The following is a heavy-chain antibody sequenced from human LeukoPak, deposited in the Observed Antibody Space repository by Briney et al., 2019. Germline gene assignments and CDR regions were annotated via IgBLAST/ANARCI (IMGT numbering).Heavy chain of an antibody. D-gene: IGHD2-15*01. CDR3: ARDPSCSGGSCRDGYFDY. CDR2: IKQDGSEK. J-gene: IGHJ4*02. Sequence: GGSLRLSCAASGFTFSTYWMYWVRQAPGKGLEWVANIKQDGSEKYYVDSVKGRFTISRDNAKNSLYLQMNSLRAEDTAVYYCARDPSCSGGSCRDGYFDYWGQGTLVAVSS. V-gene: IGHV3-7*01. CDR1: GFTFSTYW.